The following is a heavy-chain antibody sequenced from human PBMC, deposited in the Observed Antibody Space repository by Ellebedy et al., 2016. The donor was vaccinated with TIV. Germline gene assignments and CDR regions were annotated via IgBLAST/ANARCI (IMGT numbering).Heavy chain of an antibody. CDR3: ARDSGRVAASDAFDI. Sequence: ASVKVSXXASGFSFNSYGISWVRLAPGQGLEWMGWINGKNDTRNYARRFQDRVTMTTDTSTTTAYMELRSLTSDDTALYYCARDSGRVAASDAFDIWGQGTMVTVSS. J-gene: IGHJ3*02. CDR2: INGKNDTR. CDR1: GFSFNSYG. D-gene: IGHD2-15*01. V-gene: IGHV1-18*01.